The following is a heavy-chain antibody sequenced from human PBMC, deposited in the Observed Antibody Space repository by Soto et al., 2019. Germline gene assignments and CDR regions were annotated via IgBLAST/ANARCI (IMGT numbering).Heavy chain of an antibody. Sequence: QVQLVQSGTVVQRRGSSVKVSCQASGGSFSSHGMAWVRQAPGQGLEWMGGIIPTFGTGTYAPKFQGRVTITADKSTNTAYMELSSLRSEDTAVYYCASERSAQYFDFWGQGTLITVSS. V-gene: IGHV1-69*06. D-gene: IGHD1-26*01. J-gene: IGHJ4*02. CDR1: GGSFSSHG. CDR3: ASERSAQYFDF. CDR2: IIPTFGTG.